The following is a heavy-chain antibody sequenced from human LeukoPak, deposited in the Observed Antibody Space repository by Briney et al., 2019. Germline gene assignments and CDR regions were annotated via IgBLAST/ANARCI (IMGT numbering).Heavy chain of an antibody. CDR2: IWYGGSNK. D-gene: IGHD1-26*01. J-gene: IGHJ4*02. CDR3: ASPDSGSYYFDY. V-gene: IGHV3-33*08. Sequence: GGSLRLSCAASGFTFSSYWMHWVRQAPGKGLEWVAVIWYGGSNKYYADSVKGRFTISRDNSKNTLYLQMNSLRAEDTAVYYCASPDSGSYYFDYRGQGTLVTVSS. CDR1: GFTFSSYW.